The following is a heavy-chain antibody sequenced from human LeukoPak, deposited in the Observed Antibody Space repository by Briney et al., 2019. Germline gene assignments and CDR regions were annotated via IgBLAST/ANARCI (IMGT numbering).Heavy chain of an antibody. CDR3: AKDGGSITGTVGRFDY. CDR1: GLTFSSYV. Sequence: GGSLRLSCAVSGLTFSSYVMSWVRQAPGKGLEWVSGISGNGGSTYYADSVKGRFTISRDNSKNTLYLQMNSLRAEDTALYYCAKDGGSITGTVGRFDYWGQGTLVTVSS. V-gene: IGHV3-23*01. J-gene: IGHJ4*02. D-gene: IGHD1/OR15-1a*01. CDR2: ISGNGGST.